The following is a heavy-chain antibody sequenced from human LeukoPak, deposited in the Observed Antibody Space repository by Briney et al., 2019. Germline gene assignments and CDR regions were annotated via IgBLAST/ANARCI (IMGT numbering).Heavy chain of an antibody. J-gene: IGHJ4*02. CDR3: ARDPQAWEVPLDS. CDR1: GFTFRDNY. Sequence: GGSLRLSYAASGFTFRDNYMLWVPQAPGKGLEWISYISNNGDTIYYGDSVKGQFTIARDNVKNSLFLQMNSLSVEDTAVYYCARDPQAWEVPLDSWGQGTLVTVSS. V-gene: IGHV3-11*01. D-gene: IGHD2-2*01. CDR2: ISNNGDTI.